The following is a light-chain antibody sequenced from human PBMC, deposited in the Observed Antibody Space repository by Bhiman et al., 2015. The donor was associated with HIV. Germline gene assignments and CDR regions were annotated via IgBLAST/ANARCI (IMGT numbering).Light chain of an antibody. Sequence: SYELTQPPSVSVSPGQTASISCSGHKLGDKYACWYQHKPGQSPVLVMYQDNKRPSGIPERFSGSNSGNTATLTVSGIQAMDEADYYCQAWDSSTVVFGGGTKLTVL. J-gene: IGLJ2*01. CDR3: QAWDSSTVV. V-gene: IGLV3-1*01. CDR1: KLGDKY. CDR2: QDN.